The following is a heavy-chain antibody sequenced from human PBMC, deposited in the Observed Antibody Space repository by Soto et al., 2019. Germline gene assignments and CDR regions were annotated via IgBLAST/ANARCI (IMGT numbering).Heavy chain of an antibody. CDR1: GYTFTSYG. J-gene: IGHJ4*02. CDR3: ARDMYYYDSSGRHFDY. V-gene: IGHV1-18*01. D-gene: IGHD3-22*01. Sequence: ASVKVSCKASGYTFTSYGISWVRQAPGQGLEWMGWISAYNGNTNYAQKLQGRVTMTTDTSTSTAYMELRSLRSDDTAVYYCARDMYYYDSSGRHFDYWGQGTLVTVS. CDR2: ISAYNGNT.